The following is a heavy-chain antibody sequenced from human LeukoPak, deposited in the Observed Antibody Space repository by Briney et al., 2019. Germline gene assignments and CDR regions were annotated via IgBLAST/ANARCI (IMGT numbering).Heavy chain of an antibody. CDR3: AREGGSGWYGGNYFDY. D-gene: IGHD6-19*01. CDR2: IKQDGSEK. Sequence: GGSLRLSCAASGFTFSSYWTSWVRQAPGKGLEWVANIKQDGSEKYYVDSVKGRFTISRDNAKNSLYLQMNSLRAEDTAVYYCAREGGSGWYGGNYFDYWGQGTLDTVSS. J-gene: IGHJ4*02. CDR1: GFTFSSYW. V-gene: IGHV3-7*01.